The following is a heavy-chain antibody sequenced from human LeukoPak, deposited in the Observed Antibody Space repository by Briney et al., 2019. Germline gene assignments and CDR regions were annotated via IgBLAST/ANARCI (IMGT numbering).Heavy chain of an antibody. V-gene: IGHV3-48*01. CDR2: ISSSSSTI. Sequence: GGSLRLSCAASGFTFSSYEMNWVRQAPGKGLEWVSYISSSSSTIYYADSVKGRFTISRDNAKNSLYLQMNSLRAEDTAVYYCARKMGSLYGSGSYYHYYYYYMDVWGKGTTVTVSS. D-gene: IGHD3-10*01. J-gene: IGHJ6*03. CDR1: GFTFSSYE. CDR3: ARKMGSLYGSGSYYHYYYYYMDV.